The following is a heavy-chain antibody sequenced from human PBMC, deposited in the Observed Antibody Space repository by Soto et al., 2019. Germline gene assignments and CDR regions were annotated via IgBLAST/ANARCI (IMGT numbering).Heavy chain of an antibody. Sequence: SETLSLTCAVSGGFTSTNNWWSWVRQPPGKGLEWIGDAYHSGSTEYNPSLKSRVSISVDKSKNQISLKLTSATAADTAVYYCARSPPSSYYGGSGTFDYWGQGTPVTVSS. V-gene: IGHV4-4*02. CDR2: AYHSGST. CDR1: GGFTSTNNW. CDR3: ARSPPSSYYGGSGTFDY. D-gene: IGHD3-10*01. J-gene: IGHJ4*02.